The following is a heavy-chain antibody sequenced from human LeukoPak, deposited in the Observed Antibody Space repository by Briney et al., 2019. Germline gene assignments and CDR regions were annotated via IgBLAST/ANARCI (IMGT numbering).Heavy chain of an antibody. J-gene: IGHJ4*02. CDR2: IWYDGSNK. Sequence: GGSLRLSCAASGFTFSSYGMHWVRQAPGKGLEWVAVIWYDGSNKYYADSVKGRFTISRDNSKNTLYLQMNSLRAEDTAVYYCARDQAYSSSFPRYWGQGTLVTVSS. CDR3: ARDQAYSSSFPRY. D-gene: IGHD6-6*01. CDR1: GFTFSSYG. V-gene: IGHV3-33*01.